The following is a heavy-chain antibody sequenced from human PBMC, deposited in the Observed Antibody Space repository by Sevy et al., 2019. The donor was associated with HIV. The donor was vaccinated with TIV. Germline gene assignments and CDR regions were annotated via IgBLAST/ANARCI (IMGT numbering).Heavy chain of an antibody. CDR3: AKAHYYDSSGIRYYFDY. D-gene: IGHD3-22*01. CDR1: GFTFDDYA. Sequence: GGSLRLSCAASGFTFDDYAMHWVRQAPGKGLEWVSGISWNSGSIGYADSVKGQFTISRDNAKNSLYLQMNSLRAEDTALYYCAKAHYYDSSGIRYYFDYWGQGTLVTVSS. CDR2: ISWNSGSI. J-gene: IGHJ4*02. V-gene: IGHV3-9*01.